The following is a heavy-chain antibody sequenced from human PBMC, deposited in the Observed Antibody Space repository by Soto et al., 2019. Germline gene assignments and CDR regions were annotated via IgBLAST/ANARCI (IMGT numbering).Heavy chain of an antibody. CDR3: TLGSGWYPGYFQH. J-gene: IGHJ1*01. Sequence: GASVKVSCKASGGTFSSYTISWVRQAPGQGLEWMGRIIPILGIANYAQKFQGRVTITADKSTSTAYMELSSLRSEDTAVYYCTLGSGWYPGYFQHWGQGTLVTVSS. CDR1: GGTFSSYT. CDR2: IIPILGIA. D-gene: IGHD6-19*01. V-gene: IGHV1-69*02.